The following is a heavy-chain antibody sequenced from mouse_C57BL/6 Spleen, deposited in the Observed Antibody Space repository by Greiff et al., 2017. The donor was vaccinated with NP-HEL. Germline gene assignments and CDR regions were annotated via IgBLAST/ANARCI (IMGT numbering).Heavy chain of an antibody. CDR2: INPSNGGT. CDR1: GYTFTSYW. Sequence: QVQLQQPGTELVKPGASVKLSCKASGYTFTSYWMHWVKQRPGQGLEWIGNINPSNGGTNYNEKFKSKATLTVDKSSSTAYMQLSSLTSEDSAVYYCARSPITTVVATSSFDYWGQGTTLTVSS. V-gene: IGHV1-53*01. J-gene: IGHJ2*01. CDR3: ARSPITTVVATSSFDY. D-gene: IGHD1-1*01.